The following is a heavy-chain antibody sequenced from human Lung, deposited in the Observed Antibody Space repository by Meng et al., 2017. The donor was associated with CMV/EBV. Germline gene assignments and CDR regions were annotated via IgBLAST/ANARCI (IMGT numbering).Heavy chain of an antibody. V-gene: IGHV4-4*02. D-gene: IGHD3-10*01. CDR1: GDSITNHNW. CDR2: IPHRGSS. Sequence: QVKLRGSGPVLVKPSETLSLTCAVSGDSITNHNWWAWVRQPPGKGLEWIGEIPHRGSSAYNPSLKSRVSMSIDKSKNQFSLKLTSVTAADTAVYHCLRRSGGSVWGQGTLVTVSS. J-gene: IGHJ1*01. CDR3: LRRSGGSV.